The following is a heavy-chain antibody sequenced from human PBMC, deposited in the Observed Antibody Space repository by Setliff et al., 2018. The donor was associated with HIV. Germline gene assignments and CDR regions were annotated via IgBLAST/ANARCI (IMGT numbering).Heavy chain of an antibody. V-gene: IGHV7-4-1*02. D-gene: IGHD1-1*01. J-gene: IGHJ5*02. Sequence: ASVKVSCKASGYNFTNYGINWVRQDPGQGLEWMGWINTNTGYPTYAQAFRGRFVFSLDTSVSTAYLEISSLEAEGTAVYFCARVRTSYNFWVGDVFDPWGQGTLVTVSS. CDR2: INTNTGYP. CDR3: ARVRTSYNFWVGDVFDP. CDR1: GYNFTNYG.